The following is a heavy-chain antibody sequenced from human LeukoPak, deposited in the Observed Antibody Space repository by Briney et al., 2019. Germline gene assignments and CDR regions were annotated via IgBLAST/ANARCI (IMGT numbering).Heavy chain of an antibody. J-gene: IGHJ4*02. CDR1: GFTFSSYA. Sequence: GGSLRLSCAASGFTFSSYAMNWVRQAPGKGLEWVSTISGSGDSTYYADSVKGRFTISRDNSKNTLYLQMSSLRAEDTAVYYCARDRGYSCGYWGQGTLVTVSS. CDR3: ARDRGYSCGY. CDR2: ISGSGDST. V-gene: IGHV3-23*01. D-gene: IGHD5-18*01.